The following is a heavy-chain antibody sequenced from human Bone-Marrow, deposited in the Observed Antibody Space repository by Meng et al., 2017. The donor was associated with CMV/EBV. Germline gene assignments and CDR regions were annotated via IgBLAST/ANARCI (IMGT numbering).Heavy chain of an antibody. CDR2: INNDGSST. CDR3: ARGGVWDFWSGYHSSYYYGMDV. CDR1: GFTFNSYW. J-gene: IGHJ6*02. D-gene: IGHD3-3*01. V-gene: IGHV3-74*01. Sequence: GESLKISCAASGFTFNSYWMHWVRQAPGKGLVWVSRINNDGSSTSYADSVKGRFTISRDNAKNTLYLQMNSPRAEDTAVYYCARGGVWDFWSGYHSSYYYGMDVWGQGTTVTVSS.